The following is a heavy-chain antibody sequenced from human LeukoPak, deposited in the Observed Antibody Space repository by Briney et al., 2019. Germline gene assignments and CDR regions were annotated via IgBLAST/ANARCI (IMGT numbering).Heavy chain of an antibody. V-gene: IGHV3-23*01. CDR2: ISGSGGST. D-gene: IGHD4/OR15-4a*01. J-gene: IGHJ4*02. Sequence: GRSLRLSCAASGFTFSSYAMSWVRQAPGKGLEWVSAISGSGGSTYYADSVKGRFTISRDNSKNTLYLQMNSLRAEDTAVYYCARRAGAYSHPYDYWGQGTLVTVSS. CDR3: ARRAGAYSHPYDY. CDR1: GFTFSSYA.